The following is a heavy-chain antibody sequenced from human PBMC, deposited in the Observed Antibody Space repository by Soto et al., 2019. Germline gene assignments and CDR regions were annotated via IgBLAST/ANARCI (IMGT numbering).Heavy chain of an antibody. J-gene: IGHJ6*02. V-gene: IGHV5-10-1*01. CDR3: ARQKYSSSRYYYYGMDV. CDR1: GYSFTSYW. Sequence: PGESLKISCKGSGYSFTSYWISWVRQMPGKGLEWMGRIDPSDSYTNYSPSFQGHVTISADKSISTAYLQWSSLKASDTAMYYCARQKYSSSRYYYYGMDVWGQGTTVTVSS. D-gene: IGHD6-6*01. CDR2: IDPSDSYT.